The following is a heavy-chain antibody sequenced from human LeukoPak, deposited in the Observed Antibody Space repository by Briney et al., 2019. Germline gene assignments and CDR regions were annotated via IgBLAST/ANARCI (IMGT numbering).Heavy chain of an antibody. J-gene: IGHJ5*02. V-gene: IGHV1-2*02. Sequence: ASVKVSCKASGYTFTGYYMHWVRQAPGQGPEWMGWINPNSGGTNYAQKFQGRVTMTRDTSISTAYMELSRLRSDDTAVYYCARDRDITIFGVVIRRGFDPWGQGTLVTVSS. CDR2: INPNSGGT. CDR3: ARDRDITIFGVVIRRGFDP. D-gene: IGHD3-3*01. CDR1: GYTFTGYY.